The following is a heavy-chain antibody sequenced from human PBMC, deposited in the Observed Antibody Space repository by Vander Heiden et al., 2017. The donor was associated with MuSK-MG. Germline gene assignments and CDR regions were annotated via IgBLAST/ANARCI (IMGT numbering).Heavy chain of an antibody. Sequence: EVQLVGSGGGLVEPGGPLRLSCAASGLPFSLYTMTWVRQAPGKGLEWVSSISSTSGYIYYADSVKGRFTISRDNAKNSLYLQMSSLGVEDTAVYYCARGVGRQLIPGFDNWGQGTLVTVSS. V-gene: IGHV3-21*01. CDR3: ARGVGRQLIPGFDN. J-gene: IGHJ4*02. CDR1: GLPFSLYT. CDR2: ISSTSGYI. D-gene: IGHD2-2*02.